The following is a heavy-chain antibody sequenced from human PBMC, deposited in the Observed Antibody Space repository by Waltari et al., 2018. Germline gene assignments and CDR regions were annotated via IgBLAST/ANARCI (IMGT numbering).Heavy chain of an antibody. V-gene: IGHV4-38-2*01. D-gene: IGHD3-16*01. CDR2: IYHSGST. Sequence: QVQLQESGPGLVKPSETMSLTCAVSGYSISSGYYWGWIRQPPGQGLEGIGSIYHSGSTYYNPSLKSRVTISVDTSKNQFSLKLSSVTAADTAVYYCARVGGVGANKPKPSYYYYYMDVWGKGTTVTVSS. CDR1: GYSISSGYY. J-gene: IGHJ6*03. CDR3: ARVGGVGANKPKPSYYYYYMDV.